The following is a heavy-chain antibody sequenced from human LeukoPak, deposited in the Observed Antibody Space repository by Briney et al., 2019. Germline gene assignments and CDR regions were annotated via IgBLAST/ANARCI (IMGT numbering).Heavy chain of an antibody. J-gene: IGHJ4*02. CDR1: GGSFSGYY. D-gene: IGHD2-2*02. V-gene: IGHV4-34*01. CDR2: INHSGST. CDR3: ASPACSSTSCYSFDY. Sequence: SETLSLTCAVYGGSFSGYYWSWIRQPPGKGLEWIGEINHSGSTNYNPSLKSRVTLSVDTSKNQFSLKLSSVTAADTAVYYCASPACSSTSCYSFDYWGQGTLVTVSS.